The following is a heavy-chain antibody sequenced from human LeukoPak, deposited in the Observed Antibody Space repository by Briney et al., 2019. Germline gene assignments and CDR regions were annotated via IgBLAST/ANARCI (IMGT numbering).Heavy chain of an antibody. CDR3: ARVPFGDYDFWSGYSPPDGMDV. Sequence: ASVKVSCKASGYTFTSYGIGWVRQAPGQGLEWMGWISAYNGNTNYAQKLQGRVTMTTDTSTSTAYMELRSLRSDDTAVYYCARVPFGDYDFWSGYSPPDGMDVWGQGTTVTVSS. V-gene: IGHV1-18*01. J-gene: IGHJ6*02. D-gene: IGHD3-3*01. CDR2: ISAYNGNT. CDR1: GYTFTSYG.